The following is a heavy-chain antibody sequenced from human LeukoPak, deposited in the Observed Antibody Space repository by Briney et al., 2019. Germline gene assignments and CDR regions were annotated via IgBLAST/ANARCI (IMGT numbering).Heavy chain of an antibody. J-gene: IGHJ4*02. V-gene: IGHV3-21*01. Sequence: GGSLRLSCEVSGFTFSSYHMNWVRQAPGKGLEWVSSIGSSGSYIYYADSLTGRFTISRDNAKNSLYLQMNNLRAEDTAMYYCARRATTERGHSYGLDFWGQGTLVTVSS. CDR2: IGSSGSYI. D-gene: IGHD5-18*01. CDR3: ARRATTERGHSYGLDF. CDR1: GFTFSSYH.